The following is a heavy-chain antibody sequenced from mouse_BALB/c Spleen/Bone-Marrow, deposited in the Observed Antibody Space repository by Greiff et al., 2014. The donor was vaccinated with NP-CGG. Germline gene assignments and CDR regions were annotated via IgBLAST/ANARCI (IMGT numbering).Heavy chain of an antibody. CDR1: GFTFSDYY. CDR2: ISDGGTYT. V-gene: IGHV5-4*02. Sequence: EVKLMESGGGLVKPGGSLKLSCAASGFTFSDYYMYWVRQTPEKRLEWVATISDGGTYTFYPDSAKGRFTISRDNAKNNLYLQMSSLQSEDTAMYYCTRSGKRYGAMDYWGQGTSVTVSS. D-gene: IGHD2-10*02. J-gene: IGHJ4*01. CDR3: TRSGKRYGAMDY.